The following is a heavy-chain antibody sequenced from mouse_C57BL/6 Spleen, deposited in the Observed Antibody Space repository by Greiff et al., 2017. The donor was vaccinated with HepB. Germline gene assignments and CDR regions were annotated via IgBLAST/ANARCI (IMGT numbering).Heavy chain of an antibody. J-gene: IGHJ2*01. D-gene: IGHD2-4*01. Sequence: QVHVKQSGAELVKPGASVKLSCKASGYTFTEYTIHWVKQRSGQGLEWIGWFYPGSGSIKYNEKFKDKATLTADKSSSTVYMELSRLTSEDSAVYFCARHEEGGDDYDALYFDYWGQGTTLTVSS. CDR1: GYTFTEYT. CDR2: FYPGSGSI. CDR3: ARHEEGGDDYDALYFDY. V-gene: IGHV1-62-2*01.